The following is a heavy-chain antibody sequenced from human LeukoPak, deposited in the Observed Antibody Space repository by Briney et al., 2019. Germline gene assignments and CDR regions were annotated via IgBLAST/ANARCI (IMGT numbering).Heavy chain of an antibody. CDR2: IIPIFGTA. CDR1: GYTFTSYG. D-gene: IGHD2-2*01. CDR3: ARVGDCSSTSCYLRY. V-gene: IGHV1-69*05. Sequence: SVKGSCKASGYTFTSYGISWVRQAPGQGLEWMGGIIPIFGTANYAQKFQGRVTITTDESTSTAYMELSSLRSEDTAVYYCARVGDCSSTSCYLRYWGQGTLVTVSS. J-gene: IGHJ4*02.